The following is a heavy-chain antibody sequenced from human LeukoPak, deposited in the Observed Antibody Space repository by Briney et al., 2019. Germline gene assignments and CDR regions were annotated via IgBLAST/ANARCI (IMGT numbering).Heavy chain of an antibody. CDR2: IIPFFGTA. CDR3: ATIEYDILTGYYLAGYMDV. J-gene: IGHJ6*03. D-gene: IGHD3-9*01. V-gene: IGHV1-69*06. CDR1: GGTFSSYA. Sequence: SVKVSCKASGGTFSSYAISWVRQAPGQGLEWMGGIIPFFGTANYAQKFQGRVTITADKSTSTAYMELSSLRSEDTAVYYCATIEYDILTGYYLAGYMDVWGKGTTVTVSS.